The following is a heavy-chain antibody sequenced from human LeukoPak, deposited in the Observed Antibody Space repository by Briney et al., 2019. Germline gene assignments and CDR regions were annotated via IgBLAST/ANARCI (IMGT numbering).Heavy chain of an antibody. Sequence: GGSLRLSCAASGFTFSTYAMSWVRQAPGKGLEWVSSISGGGDSTYYADSVKGRFTISRDNSKNTLSLQMNSLRAEDTAVYYCAKDAVRGSGRINWFDSWGQGTLVIVSP. D-gene: IGHD3-10*01. CDR3: AKDAVRGSGRINWFDS. CDR1: GFTFSTYA. V-gene: IGHV3-23*01. CDR2: ISGGGDST. J-gene: IGHJ5*01.